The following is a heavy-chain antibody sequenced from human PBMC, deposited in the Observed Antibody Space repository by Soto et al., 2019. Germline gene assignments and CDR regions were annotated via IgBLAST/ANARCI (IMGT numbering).Heavy chain of an antibody. CDR2: IIPIFGTA. CDR1: GGTFSSYA. CDR3: ARSKVGATTSSTNFDY. Sequence: GASVKVSCKASGGTFSSYAISWVRQAPGQGLEWMGGIIPIFGTANYAQKFQGRVTITADESTSTAYMELSSLRSEDTAVYYCARSKVGATTSSTNFDYWGQGTLVTVSS. D-gene: IGHD1-26*01. V-gene: IGHV1-69*13. J-gene: IGHJ4*02.